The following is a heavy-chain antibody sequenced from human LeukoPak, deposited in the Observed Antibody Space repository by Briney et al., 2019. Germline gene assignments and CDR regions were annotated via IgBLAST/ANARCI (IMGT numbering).Heavy chain of an antibody. D-gene: IGHD6-13*01. CDR2: INPNSGNT. Sequence: GASVKVSCKASGYTFTAYYIHWVRQAPGQGLEWMAWINPNSGNTGSAQKFQGRVTMTRNTSISTAYMELSSLRSEDTAVYYCARVQSQFFIVAPGIAFDIWGQGTMVTVSS. CDR3: ARVQSQFFIVAPGIAFDI. V-gene: IGHV1-8*02. CDR1: GYTFTAYY. J-gene: IGHJ3*02.